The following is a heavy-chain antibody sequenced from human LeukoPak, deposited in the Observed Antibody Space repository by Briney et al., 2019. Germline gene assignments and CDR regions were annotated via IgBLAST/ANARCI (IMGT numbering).Heavy chain of an antibody. CDR1: GFTFSSYS. J-gene: IGHJ5*02. CDR2: ISSSSSYI. Sequence: GGSLRLSCAASGFTFSSYSMNWVRQAPGKGLEWVSSISSSSSYIYYADSVKGRFTISRDNAKNSLYLQMNSLRAEDTAVYYCARQEAAAGTNWFDPWGQGTLVTVSS. D-gene: IGHD6-13*01. CDR3: ARQEAAAGTNWFDP. V-gene: IGHV3-21*01.